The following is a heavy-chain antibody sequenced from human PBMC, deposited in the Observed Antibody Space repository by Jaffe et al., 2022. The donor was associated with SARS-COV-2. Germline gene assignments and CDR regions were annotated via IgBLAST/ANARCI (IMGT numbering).Heavy chain of an antibody. D-gene: IGHD2-2*01. CDR2: IKEDGSEK. Sequence: EVQLVESGGGLVQPGGSLRLSCAASGFTFSAYWMTWVRQAPGKGLEWVANIKEDGSEKYYVDSVKGRFTTSRDNAKNSLYLQMNSLRAEDTAVYYCARVMPRGILVSAAPSYFDSWGQGTLITVSS. V-gene: IGHV3-7*03. CDR3: ARVMPRGILVSAAPSYFDS. J-gene: IGHJ4*02. CDR1: GFTFSAYW.